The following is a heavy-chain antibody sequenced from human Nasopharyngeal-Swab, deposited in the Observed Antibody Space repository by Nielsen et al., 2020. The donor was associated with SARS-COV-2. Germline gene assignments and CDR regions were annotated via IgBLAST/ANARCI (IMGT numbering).Heavy chain of an antibody. D-gene: IGHD2-21*01. Sequence: SETLSLTCAVSGGSVSSSNWWSCVRPPPRKGLEWIGEIYHSGSTNYNPSLKSRVTISVDKSKNQFSLKLSSVTAADTAVYYCARGGDGGLAHFDYWGQGNLVTVSS. V-gene: IGHV4-4*02. CDR1: GGSVSSSNW. CDR3: ARGGDGGLAHFDY. J-gene: IGHJ4*02. CDR2: IYHSGST.